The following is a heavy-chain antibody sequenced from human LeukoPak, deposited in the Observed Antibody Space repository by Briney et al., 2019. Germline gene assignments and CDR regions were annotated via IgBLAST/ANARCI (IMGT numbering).Heavy chain of an antibody. CDR2: ISSSSSYI. J-gene: IGHJ6*02. Sequence: PGGSLRLSCAASGFTFSSYSMNWVRQAPGKGLEWVSSISSSSSYIYYADSVKGRFTISRDNAKNSLYLQMNSLRAEDTAVYYCAKDPYYYDSSGYYWSDGMDVWGQGTTVTVSS. CDR3: AKDPYYYDSSGYYWSDGMDV. D-gene: IGHD3-22*01. V-gene: IGHV3-21*01. CDR1: GFTFSSYS.